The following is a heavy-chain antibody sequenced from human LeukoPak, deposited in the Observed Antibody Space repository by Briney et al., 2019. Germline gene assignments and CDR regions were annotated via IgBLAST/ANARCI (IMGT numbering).Heavy chain of an antibody. J-gene: IGHJ3*02. CDR2: IKQDGSEK. Sequence: TGGSLRLSCAASGFTFSSYGMHWVRQAPGKGLEWVANIKQDGSEKYYVDSVKGRFTISRDNAKNSLYLQMNSLRAEDTAVYYCAREILYDYVWGSYLAFDIWGQGTMVTVSS. V-gene: IGHV3-7*01. D-gene: IGHD3-16*02. CDR1: GFTFSSYG. CDR3: AREILYDYVWGSYLAFDI.